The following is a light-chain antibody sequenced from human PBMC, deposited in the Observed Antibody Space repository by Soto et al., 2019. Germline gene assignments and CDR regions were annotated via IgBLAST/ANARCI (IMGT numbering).Light chain of an antibody. V-gene: IGKV3-15*01. Sequence: EIVLTQSPGPLSLSPGERATLSCRSSQSVSSSYLAWYQQKPGQAPRVLIYGASSRATGIPARFSGSGSGTEFTLTISSLQSEDVAVYYCQQYNNWPRTFGQGTKVDIK. CDR2: GAS. CDR1: QSVSSSY. J-gene: IGKJ1*01. CDR3: QQYNNWPRT.